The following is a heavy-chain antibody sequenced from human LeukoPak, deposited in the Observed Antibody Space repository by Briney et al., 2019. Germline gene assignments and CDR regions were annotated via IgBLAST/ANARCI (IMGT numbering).Heavy chain of an antibody. J-gene: IGHJ3*02. D-gene: IGHD2-2*01. Sequence: SGGSLSLSCAASGFTFSSYAMRWGRQAPGKGLEWGSAISGSGGSTYYADSVKGRFTISRDNSKNTLYLQMNSLRAEDTAVYYCATVVPAADDAFDIWGQGTMVTVSS. V-gene: IGHV3-23*01. CDR2: ISGSGGST. CDR3: ATVVPAADDAFDI. CDR1: GFTFSSYA.